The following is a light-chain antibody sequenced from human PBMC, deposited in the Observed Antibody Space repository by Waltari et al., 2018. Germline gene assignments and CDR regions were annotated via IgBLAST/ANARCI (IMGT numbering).Light chain of an antibody. CDR1: SSDIGGYNY. V-gene: IGLV2-11*01. J-gene: IGLJ2*01. Sequence: QAALTQPRSVSGSPGQSVTISCTGTSSDIGGYNYVSWYQQHPGTAPKLMIYDVSERPSGVSERFSGSKSGNTASLTISGLQAEDEADYYCCSYAGTYTLLFGRGTRLTVL. CDR3: CSYAGTYTLL. CDR2: DVS.